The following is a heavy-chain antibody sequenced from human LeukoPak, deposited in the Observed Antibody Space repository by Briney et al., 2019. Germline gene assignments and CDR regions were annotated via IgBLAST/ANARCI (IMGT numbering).Heavy chain of an antibody. V-gene: IGHV4-34*01. CDR1: GGSFSGYY. CDR3: ARALYSSSWYGTRGGIYYFDY. Sequence: TSETLSLTCAVYGGSFSGYYWSWIRQPPGKGLEWIGEINHSGSTNYNPSLKSRVTISVDTSKNQFSLKLSSVTAADTAVYYCARALYSSSWYGTRGGIYYFDYWGQGTLVTVSS. J-gene: IGHJ4*02. CDR2: INHSGST. D-gene: IGHD6-13*01.